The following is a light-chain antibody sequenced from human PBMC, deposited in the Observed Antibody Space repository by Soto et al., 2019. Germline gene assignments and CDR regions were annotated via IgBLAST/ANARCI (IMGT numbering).Light chain of an antibody. J-gene: IGKJ4*01. V-gene: IGKV3-15*01. CDR3: QQHSSWPLT. CDR1: QSVTNNN. CDR2: GVS. Sequence: EIVMTQSPATLSVSPGERATLSCRDSQSVTNNNLAWYQQKPGQSPRLLMYGVSNRATGIPARFSGSGSGTEFTLTISSLQSEDVAVYYCQQHSSWPLTFGGGTKVEMK.